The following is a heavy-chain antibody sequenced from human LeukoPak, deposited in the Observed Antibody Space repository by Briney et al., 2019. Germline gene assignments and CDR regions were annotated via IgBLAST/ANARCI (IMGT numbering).Heavy chain of an antibody. CDR2: IIPIFGTA. V-gene: IGHV1-69*13. CDR3: ATLEVGAKSPRLDY. Sequence: SVKVSCKASGGTFSSYAISWVRQAPGQGLEWMGGIIPIFGTANYAQRFQGRVTITADESTSTAYMELSSLRSEDTAVYYCATLEVGAKSPRLDYWGQGTLVTVSS. J-gene: IGHJ4*02. CDR1: GGTFSSYA. D-gene: IGHD1-26*01.